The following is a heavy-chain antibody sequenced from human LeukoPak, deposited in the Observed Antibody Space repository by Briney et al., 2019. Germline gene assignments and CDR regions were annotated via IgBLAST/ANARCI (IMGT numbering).Heavy chain of an antibody. CDR1: GFTFSDFY. CDR2: ISSNGGST. CDR3: ASSGTTTGGMDV. D-gene: IGHD1-14*01. V-gene: IGHV3-64D*06. J-gene: IGHJ6*02. Sequence: GGSLRLSCAASGFTFSDFYMSWIRQAPGKGLEYVSAISSNGGSTYHADSVKGRFTVSRDNSKNMLYLQMSSLRAEDTAVYYCASSGTTTGGMDVWGQGTTVTVSS.